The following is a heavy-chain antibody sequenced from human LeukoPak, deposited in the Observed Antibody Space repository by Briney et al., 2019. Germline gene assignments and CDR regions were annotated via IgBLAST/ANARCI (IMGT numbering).Heavy chain of an antibody. CDR1: GGSFSGYY. CDR2: ISHSGST. J-gene: IGHJ6*02. V-gene: IGHV4-34*01. D-gene: IGHD2-2*01. Sequence: SETLPLTCAVYGGSFSGYYWSWIRQPPGKGLEWIGEISHSGSTNYNPSLKSRVTISVDTSKNQFSLKLSSVTAADTAVYYCARARYCSSTSCYHKYYYYYGMDVWGQGTTVTVSS. CDR3: ARARYCSSTSCYHKYYYYYGMDV.